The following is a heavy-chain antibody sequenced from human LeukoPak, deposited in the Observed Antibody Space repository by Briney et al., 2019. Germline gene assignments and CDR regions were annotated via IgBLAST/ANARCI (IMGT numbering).Heavy chain of an antibody. J-gene: IGHJ5*02. CDR1: GGTFSSYA. CDR2: IIPIFGTA. Sequence: ASVKVSCKASGGTFSSYAISWVRQAPGQGLEWMGGIIPIFGTANYAQKFQGRVTITADESTSTAYMELSSLRSEDTAVYYCARDEICSSTSCHQGFDPWGQGTLVTVSS. CDR3: ARDEICSSTSCHQGFDP. D-gene: IGHD2-2*01. V-gene: IGHV1-69*13.